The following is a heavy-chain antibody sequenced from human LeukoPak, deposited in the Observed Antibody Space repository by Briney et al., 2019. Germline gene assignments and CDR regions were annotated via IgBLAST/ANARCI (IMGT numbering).Heavy chain of an antibody. CDR3: VRGGSSSSGPHDY. Sequence: GSLRLSFSASRLTFNTDSMTWGRQAPGKGLERVSSISPCSDYTHYTESVRGRFTTSRDNAENSLYLQTTSLRAEDTAVYYCVRGGSSSSGPHDYRGQGTIVTVSS. J-gene: IGHJ4*02. CDR1: RLTFNTDS. D-gene: IGHD6-6*01. V-gene: IGHV3-21*01. CDR2: ISPCSDYT.